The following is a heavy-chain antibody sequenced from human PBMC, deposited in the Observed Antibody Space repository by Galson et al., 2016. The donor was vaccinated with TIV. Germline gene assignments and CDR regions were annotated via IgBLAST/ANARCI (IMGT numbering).Heavy chain of an antibody. Sequence: SVKVSCKATGYSFSTYGISWVRQAPGQGLEWMGWISAYNGHTNYAEKVQGRVTLTTDTSTSTAYMEVRSLRSDDTAVYYCARDAGTLLKGRFFDYWGQGTVVTVSS. CDR2: ISAYNGHT. CDR3: ARDAGTLLKGRFFDY. V-gene: IGHV1-18*01. CDR1: GYSFSTYG. D-gene: IGHD3-10*01. J-gene: IGHJ4*02.